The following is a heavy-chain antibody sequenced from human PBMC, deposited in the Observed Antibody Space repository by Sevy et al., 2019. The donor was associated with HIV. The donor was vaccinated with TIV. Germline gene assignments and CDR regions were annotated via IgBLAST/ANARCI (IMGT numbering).Heavy chain of an antibody. J-gene: IGHJ4*02. CDR1: GVSISEYH. Sequence: SETLSLTCSVSGVSISEYHWNWIRQSAGNRLEWIGRISSSGNSDYNSSFKSRVTISLDTSKNQFSLKPRSATVADTAFYFCARGRAMIDFWGQGIMVTVSS. CDR2: ISSSGNS. V-gene: IGHV4-4*07. CDR3: ARGRAMIDF.